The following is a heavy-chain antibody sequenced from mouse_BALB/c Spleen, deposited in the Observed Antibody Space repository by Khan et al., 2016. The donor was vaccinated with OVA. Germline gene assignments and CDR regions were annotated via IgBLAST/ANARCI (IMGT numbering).Heavy chain of an antibody. CDR2: VYPSDGYT. CDR1: GYTFTNYW. CDR3: TRRGQDFFDL. D-gene: IGHD6-1*01. V-gene: IGHV1-69*02. Sequence: QVQLQQPGAELVRPGASVMLSCKASGYTFTNYWINWVKQRPGQGLEWIGNVYPSDGYTNYNQKFKGKATMTVDKSSSTAYMQLSSPTSEDSAVYYCTRRGQDFFDLWGQGTILTVSS. J-gene: IGHJ2*01.